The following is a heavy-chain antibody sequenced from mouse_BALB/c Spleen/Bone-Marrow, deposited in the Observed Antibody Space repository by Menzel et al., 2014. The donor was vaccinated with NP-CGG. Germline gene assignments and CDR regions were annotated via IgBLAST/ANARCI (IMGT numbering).Heavy chain of an antibody. Sequence: DVHLVESGGGLVQPGGSLKLSCAASGFDFRRYWMSWVRQVPGKGLEWIGEINPESSTINYTPSLKDKFIISRDNAKNTLYLRMSKVRSEDTALYYCARLGYYGYFVDWGQGTTLTVSS. V-gene: IGHV4-1*02. J-gene: IGHJ2*01. CDR1: GFDFRRYW. CDR3: ARLGYYGYFVD. CDR2: INPESSTI. D-gene: IGHD2-3*01.